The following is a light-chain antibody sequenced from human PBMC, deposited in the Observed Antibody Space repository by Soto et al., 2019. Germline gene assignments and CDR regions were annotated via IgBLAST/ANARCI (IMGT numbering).Light chain of an antibody. V-gene: IGLV2-14*01. CDR1: SSDVGGYNY. CDR2: EVN. CDR3: SSKTSSRTPFV. Sequence: QSVLTHPASVSGSPGQSNTISCTGTSSDVGGYNYVSWYQQHPGNAPRLMIYEVNNRPSGVPNRFSGSKSGNTASLTISGLQAEDEADYYCSSKTSSRTPFVFGTGTKVTVL. J-gene: IGLJ1*01.